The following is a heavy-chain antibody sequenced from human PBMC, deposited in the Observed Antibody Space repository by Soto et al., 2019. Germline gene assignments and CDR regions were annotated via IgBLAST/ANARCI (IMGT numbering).Heavy chain of an antibody. Sequence: PGGSLRLSCAASGFTFVGFGMRWVRQAPGKGLEWVAVISYDGSNKYYADSVKGRFTISRDNSKNTLYLQMNSLRAEDTAVYYCAKLIGGYYDSSGYPPDFDLWGRGTLVTVSS. D-gene: IGHD3-22*01. CDR3: AKLIGGYYDSSGYPPDFDL. CDR2: ISYDGSNK. V-gene: IGHV3-30*18. CDR1: GFTFVGFG. J-gene: IGHJ2*01.